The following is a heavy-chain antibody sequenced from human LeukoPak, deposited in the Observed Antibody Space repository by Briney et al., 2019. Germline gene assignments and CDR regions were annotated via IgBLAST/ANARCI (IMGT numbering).Heavy chain of an antibody. CDR2: IWYDGSDK. CDR1: GFTFSTYG. Sequence: GGSLRLSCAASGFTFSTYGMHWVRQAPGKGLEWVAVIWYDGSDKYYADSVKGRFTISRDNSKNTLYLQMNSLRAEDTAVYYCARGIQCSSTSCYAGSTFDYWGQGTLVTVSS. V-gene: IGHV3-33*01. CDR3: ARGIQCSSTSCYAGSTFDY. J-gene: IGHJ4*02. D-gene: IGHD2-2*01.